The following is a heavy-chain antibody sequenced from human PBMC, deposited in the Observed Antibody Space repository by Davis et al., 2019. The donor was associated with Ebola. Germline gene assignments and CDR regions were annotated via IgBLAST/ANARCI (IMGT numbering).Heavy chain of an antibody. CDR2: IKQDGSER. V-gene: IGHV3-7*01. Sequence: GESLKISCAASGFTFSNAWMSWVRQAPGKGLEWVANIKQDGSERAYVDSVRGRFTISRDNAKNSLYLQMNSLRAEDTAVYYCARDLIAGAGYYYYGLDVWGQGTTVTVSS. CDR1: GFTFSNAW. J-gene: IGHJ6*02. CDR3: ARDLIAGAGYYYYGLDV. D-gene: IGHD6-13*01.